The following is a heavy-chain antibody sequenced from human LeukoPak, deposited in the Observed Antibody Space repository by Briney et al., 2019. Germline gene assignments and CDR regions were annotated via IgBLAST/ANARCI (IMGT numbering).Heavy chain of an antibody. Sequence: GASVNVSCKASGYTFTCYYMHWVRQAPGQGLEWMGWINPNSGGTNYAQKFQGKVTMTRGTSISTTSMELSRLSSDDKAVYYCARGPVDAADPIPDFDYWGQGTLVTASS. CDR2: INPNSGGT. CDR1: GYTFTCYY. D-gene: IGHD6-13*01. CDR3: ARGPVDAADPIPDFDY. J-gene: IGHJ4*02. V-gene: IGHV1-2*02.